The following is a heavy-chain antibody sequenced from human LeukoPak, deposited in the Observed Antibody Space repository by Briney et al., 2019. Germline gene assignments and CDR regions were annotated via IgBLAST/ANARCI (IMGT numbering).Heavy chain of an antibody. J-gene: IGHJ3*02. D-gene: IGHD6-19*01. CDR2: ISGSGGST. V-gene: IGHV3-23*01. CDR1: RFTFSSYA. CDR3: AKYREEDDGWYPDNDAFDI. Sequence: GGSLRLSCAASRFTFSSYAMSWVRQAPGKGLEWVSAISGSGGSTYYADSVKGRFTISRDNSKNTLYLQMNSLRAEDTAVYYCAKYREEDDGWYPDNDAFDIWGQGTMVTISS.